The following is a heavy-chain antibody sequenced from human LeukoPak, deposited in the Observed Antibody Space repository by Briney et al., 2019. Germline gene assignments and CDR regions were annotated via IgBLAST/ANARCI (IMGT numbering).Heavy chain of an antibody. CDR3: ARDNGPEEQNYYFDY. V-gene: IGHV4-61*01. J-gene: IGHJ4*02. Sequence: ASETLSLTCTVSGGSVSSGSYYWSWIRQPPGKGLAWIGYIYYSGSTNYNPSLKSRVTISVDTSKNQFPLKLSSVTAADTAVYYCARDNGPEEQNYYFDYWGQGTLVTVSS. D-gene: IGHD1/OR15-1a*01. CDR1: GGSVSSGSYY. CDR2: IYYSGST.